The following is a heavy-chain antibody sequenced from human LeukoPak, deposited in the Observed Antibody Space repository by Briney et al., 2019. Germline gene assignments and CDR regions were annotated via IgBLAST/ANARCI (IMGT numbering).Heavy chain of an antibody. D-gene: IGHD1-26*01. CDR1: GFTFSSYG. V-gene: IGHV3-48*01. J-gene: IGHJ3*02. Sequence: GGSLRLSCAASGFTFSSYGMHWVRQAPGKGLEWVSYISSSSSTIYYADSVKGRFTISRDNAKNSLYLQMNSLRAEDTAVYYCATDPESGSYETDAFDIWGQGTMVTVSS. CDR3: ATDPESGSYETDAFDI. CDR2: ISSSSSTI.